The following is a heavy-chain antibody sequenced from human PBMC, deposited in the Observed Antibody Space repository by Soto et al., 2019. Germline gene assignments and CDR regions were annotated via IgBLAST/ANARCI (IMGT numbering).Heavy chain of an antibody. CDR3: ARLGNSAY. CDR1: GYTFTDFY. J-gene: IGHJ4*02. CDR2: INPGVGNT. D-gene: IGHD4-4*01. V-gene: IGHV1-46*01. Sequence: ASVKVSCKASGYTFTDFYIHWVRQAPGQGLEWMGIINPGVGNTNYSQNFQDRVTLTRDTSTSTVYMELSSLKSEDTATYYCARLGNSAYWGQGTLVTVSS.